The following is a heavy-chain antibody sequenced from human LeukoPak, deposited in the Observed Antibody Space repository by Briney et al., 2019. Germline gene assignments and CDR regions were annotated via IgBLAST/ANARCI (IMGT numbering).Heavy chain of an antibody. Sequence: SETLSLTCNVSGDSISRSRHFWAWIRQPPGKGLEWIGEINHSGSTNYNPSLKSRVTISVDTSKNQFSLKLSSVTAADTAVYYCARSTMVRGVIRNDAFDMWGQGTMVTVSS. CDR3: ARSTMVRGVIRNDAFDM. CDR1: GDSISRSRHF. CDR2: INHSGST. J-gene: IGHJ3*02. V-gene: IGHV4-39*07. D-gene: IGHD3-10*01.